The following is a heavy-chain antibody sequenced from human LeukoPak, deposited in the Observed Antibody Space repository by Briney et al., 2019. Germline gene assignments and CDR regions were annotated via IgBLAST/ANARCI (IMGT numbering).Heavy chain of an antibody. V-gene: IGHV3-23*01. CDR2: ISGSGGST. Sequence: GGSLRLSCAASGFTFSSYAMSWVRQAPGEGLEWVSAISGSGGSTYYADSVKGRFTISRDNSKNTLYLQMNSLRAEDTAVYYCAKVTTYYYDSSGYYEDYWGQGTLVTVSS. J-gene: IGHJ4*02. CDR1: GFTFSSYA. D-gene: IGHD3-22*01. CDR3: AKVTTYYYDSSGYYEDY.